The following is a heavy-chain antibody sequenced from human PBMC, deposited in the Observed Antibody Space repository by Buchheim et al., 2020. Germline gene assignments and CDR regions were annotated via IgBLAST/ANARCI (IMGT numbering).Heavy chain of an antibody. CDR2: ISYDGSNK. CDR3: ARDWEIMITFGGVIGKNYYGMDV. CDR1: GFTFSSYA. J-gene: IGHJ6*02. Sequence: QVQLVESGGGVVQPGRSLRLSCAASGFTFSSYAMHWVRQAPGKGLEWVAVISYDGSNKYYADSVKGRFTNSRDNSKNTLYLQMNSMRAEDTAVYYCARDWEIMITFGGVIGKNYYGMDVWGQGTT. D-gene: IGHD3-16*02. V-gene: IGHV3-30*04.